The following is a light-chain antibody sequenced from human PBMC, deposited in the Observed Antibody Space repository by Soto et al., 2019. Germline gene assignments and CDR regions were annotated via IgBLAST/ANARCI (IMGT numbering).Light chain of an antibody. CDR2: GNS. J-gene: IGLJ3*02. CDR3: QSYDSSLSGWV. Sequence: QAVVTQPPSVSGAPGQRVTISCTGSSSNIGAGYDVHWYQQLPGTAPKLLIYGNSNLPSGVPDRFSGSKSGTSASLAITGLQAEDDADYYCQSYDSSLSGWVFGGGTKLTVL. V-gene: IGLV1-40*01. CDR1: SSNIGAGYD.